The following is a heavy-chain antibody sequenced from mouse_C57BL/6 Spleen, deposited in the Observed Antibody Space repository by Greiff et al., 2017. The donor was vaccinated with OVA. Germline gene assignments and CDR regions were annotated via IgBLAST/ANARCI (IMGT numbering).Heavy chain of an antibody. V-gene: IGHV1-53*01. J-gene: IGHJ3*01. CDR1: GYTFTSYW. CDR3: ARPPSRSSYDWFAY. Sequence: QVQLKQPGTELVKPGASVKLSCKASGYTFTSYWMHWVKQRPGQGLEWIGNINPSNGGTNYNEKFKSKATLTVDKSSSTAYMQLSSLTSEDSAVYYCARPPSRSSYDWFAYWGQGTLVTVSA. D-gene: IGHD2-12*01. CDR2: INPSNGGT.